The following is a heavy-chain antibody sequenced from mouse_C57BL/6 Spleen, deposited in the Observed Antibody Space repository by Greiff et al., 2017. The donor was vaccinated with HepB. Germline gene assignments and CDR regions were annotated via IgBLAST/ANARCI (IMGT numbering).Heavy chain of an antibody. CDR1: GFTFSSYA. D-gene: IGHD1-1*01. Sequence: EVKLVESGGGLVKPGGSLKLSCAASGFTFSSYAMSWVRQTPEKRLEWVATISDGGSYTYYPDNVKGRFTISRDNAKNNRYLQMSHLKSEDTAMYYCAREDYGFYWGQGTLVTVSA. CDR3: AREDYGFY. V-gene: IGHV5-4*01. CDR2: ISDGGSYT. J-gene: IGHJ3*01.